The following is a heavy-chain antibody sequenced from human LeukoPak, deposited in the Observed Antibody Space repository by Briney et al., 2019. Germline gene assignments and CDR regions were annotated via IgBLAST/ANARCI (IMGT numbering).Heavy chain of an antibody. CDR1: GGSFSGYY. Sequence: PSETLSLTCAVYGGSFSGYYWSWIRQPPGKGLEWIGEINHSGSTNYNPSLKSRVTISVDTSKNQFSLKLSSVTAADTAVYYCARRRYYDFWSGYYFYYGMDVWGRGTTVTVSS. CDR2: INHSGST. J-gene: IGHJ6*02. CDR3: ARRRYYDFWSGYYFYYGMDV. D-gene: IGHD3-3*01. V-gene: IGHV4-34*01.